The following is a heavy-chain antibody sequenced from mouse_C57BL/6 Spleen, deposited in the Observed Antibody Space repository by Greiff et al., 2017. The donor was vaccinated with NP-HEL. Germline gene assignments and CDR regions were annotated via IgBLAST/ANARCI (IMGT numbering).Heavy chain of an antibody. CDR1: GFTFSDYY. CDR3: ARVLPGKGGFAY. J-gene: IGHJ3*01. CDR2: INYDGSSS. Sequence: EVQLVESEGGLVQPGSSMKLSCTASGFTFSDYYMAWVRQVPEKGLEWVANINYDGSSSYYLDSLKSRFIISRDNAKNILYLQMSSLKSEDTATYYCARVLPGKGGFAYWGQGTLVTVSA. V-gene: IGHV5-16*01. D-gene: IGHD3-1*01.